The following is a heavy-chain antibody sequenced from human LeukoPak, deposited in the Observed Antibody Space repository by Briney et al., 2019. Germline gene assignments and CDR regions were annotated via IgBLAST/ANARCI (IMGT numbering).Heavy chain of an antibody. CDR2: ISAYNGNT. CDR3: ARKEDDFWSGYYPEYFQH. CDR1: GYTFTSYG. D-gene: IGHD3-3*01. J-gene: IGHJ1*01. Sequence: GASVKVSRKASGYTFTSYGISWVRQAPGQGLEWMGWISAYNGNTNYAQKLQGRVTMTTDTSTSTAYMELRSLRSDDTAVYYCARKEDDFWSGYYPEYFQHWGQGTLVTVSS. V-gene: IGHV1-18*01.